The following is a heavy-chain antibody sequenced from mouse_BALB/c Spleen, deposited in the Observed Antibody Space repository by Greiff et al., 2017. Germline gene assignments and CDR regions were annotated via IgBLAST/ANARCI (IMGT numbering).Heavy chain of an antibody. D-gene: IGHD2-4*01. CDR3: ARSTMITTGFAY. CDR2: IDPSDSET. Sequence: VKLMESGPQLVRPGASVKISCKASGYSFTSYWMHWVKQRPGQGLEWIGMIDPSDSETRLNQKFKDKATLTVDKSSSTAYMQLSSPTSEDSAVYYCARSTMITTGFAYWGQGTLVTVSA. J-gene: IGHJ3*01. V-gene: IGHV1S126*01. CDR1: GYSFTSYW.